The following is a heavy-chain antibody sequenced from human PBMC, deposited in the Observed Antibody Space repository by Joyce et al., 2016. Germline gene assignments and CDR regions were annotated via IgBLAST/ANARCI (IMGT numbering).Heavy chain of an antibody. D-gene: IGHD4-17*01. V-gene: IGHV3-30*18. J-gene: IGHJ4*02. CDR2: ISYDGDDK. CDR1: GFTFSSHG. Sequence: QVQLVESGGGVVQPGRSLRLSCAASGFTFSSHGMHWVRQAPGKGLEWLAVISYDGDDKYYADSVKGRFTIARDNSKNTLLLQMSRLRPEDTAVYYCVKSDGDYGSGSWGQGALVTVSS. CDR3: VKSDGDYGSGS.